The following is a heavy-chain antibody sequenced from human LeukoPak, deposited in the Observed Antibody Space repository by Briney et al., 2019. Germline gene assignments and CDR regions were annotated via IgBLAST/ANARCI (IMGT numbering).Heavy chain of an antibody. V-gene: IGHV4-59*01. CDR1: GVSISIYY. CDR3: ARVKGSNWFDP. D-gene: IGHD6-6*01. J-gene: IGHJ5*02. CDR2: IYNSEST. Sequence: SETLSLTCTVSGVSISIYYWSWIRQPPGKGLEWIGYIYNSESTYYNPSLKSQVTISLDTSKNQFSLRLNSVTAADTAVYYCARVKGSNWFDPWGQGTLVTVSS.